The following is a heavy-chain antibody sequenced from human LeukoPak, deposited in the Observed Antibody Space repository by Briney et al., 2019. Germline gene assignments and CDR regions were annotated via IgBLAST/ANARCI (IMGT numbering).Heavy chain of an antibody. CDR2: IWYDASNK. CDR1: GFTFSSFG. Sequence: PGGSLRLSCAASGFTFSSFGMHWVRQAPGKGLEWVAVIWYDASNKYYADSVKGRFTISRDNSKNTLYLQMNSLKTEDTAVYYCTTDRAYYYDSSRDRDPFWYWGQGTLVTVSS. CDR3: TTDRAYYYDSSRDRDPFWY. J-gene: IGHJ4*02. V-gene: IGHV3-33*01. D-gene: IGHD3-22*01.